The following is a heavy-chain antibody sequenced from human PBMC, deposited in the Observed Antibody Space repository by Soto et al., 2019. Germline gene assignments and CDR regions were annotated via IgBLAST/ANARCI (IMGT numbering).Heavy chain of an antibody. CDR1: GFTFSSYS. J-gene: IGHJ4*02. V-gene: IGHV3-48*02. CDR3: AREVRDTAVADFDY. Sequence: EVQLMESGGGLVQPGGSLRLSCAASGFTFSSYSMNWVRQAPGKGLEWLSYISSSISTMHYADSVKGRFTISRDNAKNSLYLQINSLRDEDTAVYYCAREVRDTAVADFDYWGQGTLVTASS. D-gene: IGHD5-18*01. CDR2: ISSSISTM.